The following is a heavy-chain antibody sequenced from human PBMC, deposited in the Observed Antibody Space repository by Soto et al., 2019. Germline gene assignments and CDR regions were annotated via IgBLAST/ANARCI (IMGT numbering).Heavy chain of an antibody. V-gene: IGHV4-61*01. J-gene: IGHJ6*02. CDR1: GGSVSSGSYY. Sequence: QVQLQESGPGLVKPSETLSLTCTVSGGSVSSGSYYWSWIRQPPGKGLDWIGDIYYSGSTNYNPALKSRVTIAVDTSKHQFDLKVSSVTAADTAVYYCARDSYGEADYYYYGMDVWGQGTTVTVSS. CDR2: IYYSGST. CDR3: ARDSYGEADYYYYGMDV. D-gene: IGHD3-10*01.